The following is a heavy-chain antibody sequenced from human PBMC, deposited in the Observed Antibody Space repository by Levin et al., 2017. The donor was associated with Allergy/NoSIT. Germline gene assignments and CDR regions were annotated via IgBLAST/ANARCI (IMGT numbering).Heavy chain of an antibody. D-gene: IGHD6-6*01. Sequence: PGGSLRLSCAASGFTFSSYAMHWVRQAPGKGLEWVAVISYDGSNKYYADSVKGRFTISRDNSKNTLYLQMNSLRAEDTAVYYCARMGSSSSAPRYYYYYGMDGWGQGTTVTVSS. J-gene: IGHJ6*02. V-gene: IGHV3-30-3*01. CDR3: ARMGSSSSAPRYYYYYGMDG. CDR2: ISYDGSNK. CDR1: GFTFSSYA.